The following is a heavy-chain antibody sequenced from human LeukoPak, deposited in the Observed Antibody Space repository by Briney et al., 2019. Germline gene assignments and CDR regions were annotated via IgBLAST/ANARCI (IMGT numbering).Heavy chain of an antibody. D-gene: IGHD4-17*01. CDR1: GFTFSNYA. J-gene: IGHJ4*02. CDR3: ARDDYGETFDY. V-gene: IGHV3-23*01. Sequence: GGSLRLSCAASGFTFSNYAMSWVRQAPGKGLEWVSGISAGGGSTYYADSVKGRFTISRGNSKNTLYLQMNSLRAEDTAVYYCARDDYGETFDYWGQGTLVTVSS. CDR2: ISAGGGST.